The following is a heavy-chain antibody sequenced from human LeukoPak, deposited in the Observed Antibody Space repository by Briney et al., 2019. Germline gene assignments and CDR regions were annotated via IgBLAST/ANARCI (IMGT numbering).Heavy chain of an antibody. Sequence: PSETLSLTCTVSGGSISSSSYYWGWIRQPPGKGLEWIGSIYYSGSTYYNPSLKSRVTISVDTSKNQFSLKLSSVTAADTAVYYCARDVGGIFGVVSSSSGAFDIWGQGTMDTVSS. CDR1: GGSISSSSYY. CDR3: ARDVGGIFGVVSSSSGAFDI. D-gene: IGHD3-3*01. J-gene: IGHJ3*02. V-gene: IGHV4-39*07. CDR2: IYYSGST.